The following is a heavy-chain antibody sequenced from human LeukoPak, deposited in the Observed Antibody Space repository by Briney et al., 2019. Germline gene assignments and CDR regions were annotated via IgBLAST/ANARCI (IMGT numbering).Heavy chain of an antibody. V-gene: IGHV3-23*01. CDR3: ARARTASESYYKHEAFDS. CDR2: YSSSGGSK. D-gene: IGHD3-10*01. Sequence: GGPQSLFCTASGFTFSIYAMSCARAAPGKGLEWVSDYSSSGGSKFHAVCVKGRLTIYRENYKNTLYLQENSVRAEDTAVYYCARARTASESYYKHEAFDSWGQGTITTV. CDR1: GFTFSIYA. J-gene: IGHJ3*02.